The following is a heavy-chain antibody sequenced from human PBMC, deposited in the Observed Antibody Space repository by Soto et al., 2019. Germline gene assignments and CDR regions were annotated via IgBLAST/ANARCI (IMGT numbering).Heavy chain of an antibody. V-gene: IGHV1-69*01. CDR2: IIPIFGTA. CDR3: ARNYGGGPFDY. Sequence: SWVRQAPGQGLEWMGGIIPIFGTANYAQKFQGRVTITADESTSTAYMELSSLRSEDTAVYYCARNYGGGPFDYWGQGTLVTVSS. J-gene: IGHJ4*02. D-gene: IGHD4-17*01.